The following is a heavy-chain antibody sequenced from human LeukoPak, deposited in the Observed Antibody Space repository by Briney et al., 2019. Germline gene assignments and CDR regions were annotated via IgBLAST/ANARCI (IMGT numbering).Heavy chain of an antibody. CDR2: ISGSGGST. J-gene: IGHJ4*02. V-gene: IGHV3-23*01. CDR1: GFTFSSYS. Sequence: GGSLRLSCAASGFTFSSYSMNWVRQAPGKGLEWASAISGSGGSTYYADSVKGRFTISRDNSKNTLYLQMNSLRAEDTAVYYCAKSRTIFGVVIIGDYFDYWGQGTLVTVSS. CDR3: AKSRTIFGVVIIGDYFDY. D-gene: IGHD3-3*01.